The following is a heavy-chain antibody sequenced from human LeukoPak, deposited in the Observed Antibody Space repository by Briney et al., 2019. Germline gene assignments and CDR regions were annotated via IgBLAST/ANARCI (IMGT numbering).Heavy chain of an antibody. J-gene: IGHJ3*02. Sequence: SSETLSLTCTVSGGSISSYYWSWIRQPPGKGLEWIGYIYYSGSTNYNPSLKSRVTMSVDTSKNQFSLKLSSVTAADTAVYYCASRYSYGFGDAFDIWGQGTMVTVSS. D-gene: IGHD5-18*01. CDR1: GGSISSYY. V-gene: IGHV4-59*01. CDR2: IYYSGST. CDR3: ASRYSYGFGDAFDI.